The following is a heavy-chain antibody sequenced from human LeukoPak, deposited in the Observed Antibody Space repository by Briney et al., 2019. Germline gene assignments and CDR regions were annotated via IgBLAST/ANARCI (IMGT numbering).Heavy chain of an antibody. D-gene: IGHD1-26*01. CDR2: IIPILGIA. CDR3: AKDRDVGATGSENDY. CDR1: GGTFSSYA. Sequence: SVKVSCKASGGTFSSYAISWVRQAPGQGLEWMGRIIPILGIANYAQKFQGRVTITADKSASTAYMELSSLRSEDTAVYYCAKDRDVGATGSENDYWGQGTLVTVSS. V-gene: IGHV1-69*04. J-gene: IGHJ4*02.